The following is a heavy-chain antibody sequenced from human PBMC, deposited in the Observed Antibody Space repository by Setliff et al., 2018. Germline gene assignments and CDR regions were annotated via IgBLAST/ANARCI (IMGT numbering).Heavy chain of an antibody. CDR2: IYDNGNT. V-gene: IGHV4-59*11. CDR1: GGSISNHY. D-gene: IGHD6-19*01. J-gene: IGHJ6*03. CDR3: AREQWLDPPGYYYMDV. Sequence: SETLSLTCSASGGSISNHYWSWIRQPPGKGLEWIGYIYDNGNTNYNPSLKSRVTMSIDTSKNQFSLKLNSVTAADMAVYYCAREQWLDPPGYYYMDVWAKGTTVTVSS.